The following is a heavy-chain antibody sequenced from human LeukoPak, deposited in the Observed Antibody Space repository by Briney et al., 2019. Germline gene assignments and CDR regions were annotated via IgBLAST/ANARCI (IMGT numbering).Heavy chain of an antibody. D-gene: IGHD2-15*01. V-gene: IGHV3-23*01. Sequence: PWVSLRLSCSASGLTFSSYAICWVRKAPGLGLECFSAISGSGGSTYYADSVKGRFTISRDNSKNTLYLQMNSLRAEDTAVYYCAKDRIAATQRGLGMDVWGQGTTVTVSS. J-gene: IGHJ6*02. CDR1: GLTFSSYA. CDR3: AKDRIAATQRGLGMDV. CDR2: ISGSGGST.